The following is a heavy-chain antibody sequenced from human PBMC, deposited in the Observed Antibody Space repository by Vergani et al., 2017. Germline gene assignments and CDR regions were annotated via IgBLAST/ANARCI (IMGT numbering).Heavy chain of an antibody. CDR1: GFTFTSSA. Sequence: QMQMVQFGPEVKKPGTSVKVFRKASGFTFTSSAVQWVRQARGQRPELLGWIVVGSGNKNFAQKFQERVTITRDMSTSTAYMELSSLRSEDTAVYYCAADIVVVPAAADYYYYGMDVWGQGTTVTVSS. J-gene: IGHJ6*02. CDR2: IVVGSGNK. CDR3: AADIVVVPAAADYYYYGMDV. D-gene: IGHD2-2*01. V-gene: IGHV1-58*01.